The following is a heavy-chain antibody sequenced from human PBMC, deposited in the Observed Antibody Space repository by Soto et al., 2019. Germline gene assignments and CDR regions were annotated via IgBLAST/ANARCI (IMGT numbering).Heavy chain of an antibody. Sequence: PGGSLRLSCAASGFTFSSYAMSWVRQAPGKGLEWVSAISGSGGSTYYADSVKGRFTISRDNSKNTLYLQMNSLRAEDTAVYYCAKDRGEGYCSSTSCSYAPNWFDPCGQRPLVTVS. J-gene: IGHJ5*02. V-gene: IGHV3-23*01. D-gene: IGHD2-2*01. CDR1: GFTFSSYA. CDR3: AKDRGEGYCSSTSCSYAPNWFDP. CDR2: ISGSGGST.